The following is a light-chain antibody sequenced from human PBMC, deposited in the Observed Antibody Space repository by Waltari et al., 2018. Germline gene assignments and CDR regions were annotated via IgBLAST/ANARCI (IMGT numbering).Light chain of an antibody. CDR3: QQAHTFPPT. CDR1: QGIRSW. Sequence: DIQMTQSPSSVSASVGDRVTITCRASQGIRSWLAWYQQRPGKAPKLRIYAASSLQSGGPSRFSGSGSGTDFTLTISSLQPEDFATYYCQQAHTFPPTFGPETKVHIQ. CDR2: AAS. V-gene: IGKV1-12*01. J-gene: IGKJ3*01.